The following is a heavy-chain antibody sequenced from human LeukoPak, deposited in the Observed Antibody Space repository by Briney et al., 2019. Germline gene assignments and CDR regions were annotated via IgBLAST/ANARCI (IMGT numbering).Heavy chain of an antibody. CDR1: GYSISSGYY. D-gene: IGHD2-2*01. Sequence: PSETLSLTCAVSGYSISSGYYWGWIRQPPGRGLEWIGSIYHGGSTYYNPSLRGRVTISVDTSKNQFSLKLSSVTAADTAVYYRARICSSTSCLGSFDYWGQGTLVIVSS. CDR3: ARICSSTSCLGSFDY. CDR2: IYHGGST. V-gene: IGHV4-38-2*01. J-gene: IGHJ4*02.